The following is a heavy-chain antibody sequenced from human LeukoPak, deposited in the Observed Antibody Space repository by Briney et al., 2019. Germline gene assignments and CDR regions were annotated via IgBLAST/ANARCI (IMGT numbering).Heavy chain of an antibody. CDR1: AFTFSGFG. D-gene: IGHD2-2*01. CDR2: VRYDGRNN. J-gene: IGHJ3*02. CDR3: ATERGGVVPAAPGLSDAFDI. Sequence: AGTLRLYCAASAFTFSGFGWDWVGQDPGKGLVGVAFVRYDGRNNYYADSVKGRFTISRDDSKDTRYLQMNSLRAEDTAVYYCATERGGVVPAAPGLSDAFDIWGQGAMVTVSS. V-gene: IGHV3-30*02.